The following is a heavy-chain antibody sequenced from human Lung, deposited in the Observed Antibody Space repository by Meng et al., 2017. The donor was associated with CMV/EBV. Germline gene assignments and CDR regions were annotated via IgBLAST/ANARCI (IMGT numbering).Heavy chain of an antibody. CDR3: ARVRSRGMDV. CDR1: GYTFSSYG. V-gene: IGHV1-2*02. Sequence: SVKVSCKASGYTFSSYGINWVRQAPGQGLEWMGWINPNSGGTNYAQKFQGRVTMTRDTSISTAYMELSRLRSDDTAVYYCARVRSRGMDVWGQGTTVTGAS. J-gene: IGHJ6*02. CDR2: INPNSGGT. D-gene: IGHD3-16*01.